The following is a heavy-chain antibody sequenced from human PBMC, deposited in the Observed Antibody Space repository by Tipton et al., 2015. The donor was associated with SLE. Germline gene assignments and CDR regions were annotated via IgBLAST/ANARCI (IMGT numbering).Heavy chain of an antibody. Sequence: VQLVQSGAEVKKPGESLRISCKGSGYSFTSYWISWVRQMPGKGLEWMGRIDPSDSYTNYSPSFQGHVTISADKSISTAYLQWSSLKASDTAMYYCARSSSWYESYYYYMDVWGKGTTVTVSS. V-gene: IGHV5-10-1*01. J-gene: IGHJ6*03. CDR1: GYSFTSYW. D-gene: IGHD6-13*01. CDR3: ARSSSWYESYYYYMDV. CDR2: IDPSDSYT.